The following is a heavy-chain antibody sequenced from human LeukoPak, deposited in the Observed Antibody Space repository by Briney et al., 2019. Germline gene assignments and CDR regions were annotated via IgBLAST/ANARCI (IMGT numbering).Heavy chain of an antibody. Sequence: PGRSLRLSCAASGFTFSSYGMHWVRQAPGKGLEWVAVISYDGSNKYYADSVKGRFTISRDNSKNTLYLQMNSLRAEDTAVNYCAKDLPAAFYYYGMDVWGQGTTVTVSS. CDR2: ISYDGSNK. J-gene: IGHJ6*02. CDR1: GFTFSSYG. V-gene: IGHV3-30*18. CDR3: AKDLPAAFYYYGMDV. D-gene: IGHD2-2*01.